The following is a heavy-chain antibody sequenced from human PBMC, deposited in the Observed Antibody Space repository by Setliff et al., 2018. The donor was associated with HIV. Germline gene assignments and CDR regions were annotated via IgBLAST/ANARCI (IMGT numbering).Heavy chain of an antibody. V-gene: IGHV4-39*07. Sequence: PSETLSLTCNVSGGSISSSSYYWGWIRQPPGKGLEWIGSIYYSGSTYYNPSLKSRVTISLDTSKSQFSLKLSSVTAADTAMYYCARVLDYYDSSPYYFDYWGQGTLVTVSS. CDR2: IYYSGST. CDR1: GGSISSSSYY. CDR3: ARVLDYYDSSPYYFDY. J-gene: IGHJ4*02. D-gene: IGHD3-22*01.